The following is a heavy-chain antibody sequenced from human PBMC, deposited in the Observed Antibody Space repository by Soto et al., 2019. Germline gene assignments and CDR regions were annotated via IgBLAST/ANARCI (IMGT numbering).Heavy chain of an antibody. D-gene: IGHD6-13*01. CDR3: ARDKAAAGLFDY. V-gene: IGHV4-31*03. Sequence: QVQLQESGPGLVKPSQTLSLTCTVSGGSISSGGYYWSWIRQHPGKGLEWIGYIYYSGSTYYNPPLKSRVTISVDTSKNQFYLKLSSVTAADTAVYYCARDKAAAGLFDYWGQGTLVTVSS. CDR2: IYYSGST. J-gene: IGHJ4*02. CDR1: GGSISSGGYY.